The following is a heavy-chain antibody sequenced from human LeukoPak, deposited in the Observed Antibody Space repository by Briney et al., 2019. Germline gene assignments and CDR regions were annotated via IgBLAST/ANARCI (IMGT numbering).Heavy chain of an antibody. CDR1: GFTFSTYA. J-gene: IGHJ4*02. CDR3: AKDSTFYYGSGDY. V-gene: IGHV3-23*01. Sequence: GSLRLSCAASGFTFSTYAMSWVRQAPGKGLEWVSAVRGSGSDTYYADSVKGRFTISRDNSKNTLYLQMNSLRPEDTAVYHCAKDSTFYYGSGDYWGQGTLVTVSS. CDR2: VRGSGSDT. D-gene: IGHD3-10*01.